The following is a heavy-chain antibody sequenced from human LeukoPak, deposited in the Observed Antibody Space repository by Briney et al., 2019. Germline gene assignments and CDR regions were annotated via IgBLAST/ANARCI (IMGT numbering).Heavy chain of an antibody. D-gene: IGHD2-2*01. CDR1: GFTFSDHG. J-gene: IGHJ6*03. Sequence: GGSLRLSCAASGFTFSDHGMHWVRQAPGKGLDWVALIWYDGTNKYYADSVKGRFTISRDNSKNTLYLQMNSLRAEDTAVYYCAKTYCSTTSCYSRSYYYYMDVWGKGTTVTVSS. V-gene: IGHV3-33*06. CDR3: AKTYCSTTSCYSRSYYYYMDV. CDR2: IWYDGTNK.